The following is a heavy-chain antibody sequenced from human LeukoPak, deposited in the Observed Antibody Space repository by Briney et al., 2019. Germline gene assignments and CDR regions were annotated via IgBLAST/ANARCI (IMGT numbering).Heavy chain of an antibody. J-gene: IGHJ4*02. Sequence: SETLSLTCTVSGGPLTISYWSWIRQPPGRGLEWIGYIYYTGITNYNPSLKSRVTISVDTSKNQFSLKLSSVTAADTAVYYCARRGTYSSGWSSGYWGQGTLVTVSS. CDR2: IYYTGIT. V-gene: IGHV4-59*12. CDR1: GGPLTISY. CDR3: ARRGTYSSGWSSGY. D-gene: IGHD6-19*01.